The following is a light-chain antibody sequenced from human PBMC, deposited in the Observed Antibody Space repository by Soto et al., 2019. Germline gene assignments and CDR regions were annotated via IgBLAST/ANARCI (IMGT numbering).Light chain of an antibody. V-gene: IGKV3D-20*02. CDR3: QQRSNWPV. Sequence: EIVLTQSPGTLSLSPGERATLSCRASQSVTNSYLAWYQQRRGQAPRLLIYGASHRTTGIPARFSGSGSGTDFTLIINSLEPEDFAVYYCQQRSNWPVFGGGTKVDIK. CDR1: QSVTNSY. CDR2: GAS. J-gene: IGKJ4*01.